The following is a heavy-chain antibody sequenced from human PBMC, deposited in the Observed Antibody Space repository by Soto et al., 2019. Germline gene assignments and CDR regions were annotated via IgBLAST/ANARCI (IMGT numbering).Heavy chain of an antibody. CDR1: EYSFTYYW. D-gene: IGHD5-12*01. CDR2: IYADDSDT. CDR3: ATYPRSGYIAGYAFDY. Sequence: EVRLVQSGAEVQKPGGSLLISCPGSEYSFTYYWLAWVRQKPGGGLDYLGVIYADDSDTRYNPSFRGQVPISVAKSSSTAYLQWSSLKASDTALYYCATYPRSGYIAGYAFDYWGQGTLVTVSS. V-gene: IGHV5-51*01. J-gene: IGHJ4*02.